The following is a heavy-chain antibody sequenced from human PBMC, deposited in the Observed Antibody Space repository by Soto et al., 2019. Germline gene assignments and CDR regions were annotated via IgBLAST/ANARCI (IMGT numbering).Heavy chain of an antibody. CDR3: ARLPGVRGVFDGFNV. CDR2: IYPGDSDT. Sequence: GESLKISCKGSGYSFAGYWIGWVRQMPGKGLDWMGVIYPGDSDTRYSPSFHGQVTISADKSISTAYLQWSSLKASDTAMYFCARLPGVRGVFDGFNVWGQGTMVTGS. CDR1: GYSFAGYW. V-gene: IGHV5-51*01. D-gene: IGHD3-10*01. J-gene: IGHJ3*01.